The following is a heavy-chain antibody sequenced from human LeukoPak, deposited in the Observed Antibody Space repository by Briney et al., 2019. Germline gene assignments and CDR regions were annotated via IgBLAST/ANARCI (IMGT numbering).Heavy chain of an antibody. CDR2: IIPIFGTA. J-gene: IGHJ4*02. D-gene: IGHD1-7*01. CDR3: ARGRGGTTGFDY. V-gene: IGHV1-69*05. CDR1: GGTFSSYA. Sequence: SVKVSCKASGGTFSSYAISWVRQAPGQGLEWMGGIIPIFGTANYAKKFQGRVTITTDESTSTAYMELSSLRSEDTAVYYCARGRGGTTGFDYWGQGTLVTVSS.